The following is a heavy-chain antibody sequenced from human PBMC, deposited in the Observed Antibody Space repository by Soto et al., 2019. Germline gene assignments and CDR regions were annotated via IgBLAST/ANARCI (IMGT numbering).Heavy chain of an antibody. V-gene: IGHV1-18*01. CDR2: ISAYNGNT. D-gene: IGHD3-16*02. Sequence: ASVKVSCKAYVYAFTSYGISCVRHAPRQVLEWMGCISAYNGNTNYAQKLQGRVTMTTDTSTSTAYMELRSLRSDDTAVYYCARAITFGGVIVPGYMDVWGKGTTVTVSS. CDR3: ARAITFGGVIVPGYMDV. J-gene: IGHJ6*03. CDR1: VYAFTSYG.